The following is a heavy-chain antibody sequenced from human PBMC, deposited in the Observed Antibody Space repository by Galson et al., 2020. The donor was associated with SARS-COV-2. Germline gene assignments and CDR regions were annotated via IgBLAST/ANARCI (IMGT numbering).Heavy chain of an antibody. CDR3: ARDATPRAAAGTGWLDP. D-gene: IGHD6-13*01. CDR2: IYYSGST. J-gene: IGHJ5*02. Sequence: SETLSLTCAVSGGSISGSGYYWSWIRQLPGKGLEWVGYIYYSGSTYYNPSLRGRVIMSVDTSKNQFSLHLNSVTAADTAVYYCARDATPRAAAGTGWLDPWGQGTLVTVSS. V-gene: IGHV4-31*11. CDR1: GGSISGSGYY.